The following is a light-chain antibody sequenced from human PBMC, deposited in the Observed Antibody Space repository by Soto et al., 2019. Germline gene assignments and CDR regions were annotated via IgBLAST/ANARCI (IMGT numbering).Light chain of an antibody. Sequence: VVMTQSPATLSVSRGERATLSCRASQSVSSDLAWYQQRPGQAPRLLIYGASTRATGIPARFSGSGSGTAFTLTISSLQSEDFAVSYCQQFKNWPLDPMYTFGQGTKLEIK. CDR3: QQFKNWPLDPMYT. J-gene: IGKJ2*01. CDR2: GAS. CDR1: QSVSSD. V-gene: IGKV3-15*01.